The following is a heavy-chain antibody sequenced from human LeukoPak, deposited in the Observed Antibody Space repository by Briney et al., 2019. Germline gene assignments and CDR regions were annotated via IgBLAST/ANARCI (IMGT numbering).Heavy chain of an antibody. J-gene: IGHJ6*03. D-gene: IGHD4-17*01. Sequence: QPGGSLRLSCAASGFTFSSYSMNWVRQAPGKGLEWVSAISGSGGSTYYADSVKGRVTISRDNSKNTLYLQMNSLRGEDTAVYYCANHGLTVTYYYYYMDVWGKGTTVTVSS. CDR2: ISGSGGST. CDR3: ANHGLTVTYYYYYMDV. V-gene: IGHV3-23*01. CDR1: GFTFSSYS.